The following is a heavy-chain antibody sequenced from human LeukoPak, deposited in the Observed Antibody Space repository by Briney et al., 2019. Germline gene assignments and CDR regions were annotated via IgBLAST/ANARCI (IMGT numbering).Heavy chain of an antibody. CDR1: GFTFSSYA. CDR2: ISGSGGST. CDR3: AKDFGTYYDSSGYYFPFDY. J-gene: IGHJ4*02. D-gene: IGHD3-22*01. Sequence: GGSLRLSCAASGFTFSSYAVSWVRQAPGKGLEWVSAISGSGGSTYYADSVKGRFTISRDNSKNTLYLQMNSLRAEDTAVYYCAKDFGTYYDSSGYYFPFDYWGQGTLVTVSS. V-gene: IGHV3-23*01.